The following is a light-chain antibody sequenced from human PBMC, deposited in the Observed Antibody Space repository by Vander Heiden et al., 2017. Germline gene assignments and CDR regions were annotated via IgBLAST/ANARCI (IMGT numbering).Light chain of an antibody. CDR2: INN. J-gene: IGLJ3*02. CDR3: AVWDNSLGGWV. V-gene: IGLV1-44*01. Sequence: QSVLTQPPPASGTPGQSVTISGSGSSSNIGSNAVSWYQQFPGTAPKLLLYINNRRPSGVPDRFSGSRSGTSASLAISGLQSEDEADYYCAVWDNSLGGWVFGGGTKLTVL. CDR1: SSNIGSNA.